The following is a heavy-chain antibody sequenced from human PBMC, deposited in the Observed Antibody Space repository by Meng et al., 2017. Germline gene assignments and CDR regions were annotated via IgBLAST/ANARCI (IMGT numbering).Heavy chain of an antibody. D-gene: IGHD3-22*01. CDR2: IYWDDDK. CDR1: GFSLSTSGVG. J-gene: IGHJ1*01. V-gene: IGHV2-5*02. Sequence: SGPTLVKPTQTLTLTCTFSGFSLSTSGVGVGWIRQPPGKALEWLALIYWDDDKRYSPSLKSRLTITKDTSKNQVVLTMTNMDPVDTATYYCAHSLKIRNYYDSSATFQHWGQGTRVT. CDR3: AHSLKIRNYYDSSATFQH.